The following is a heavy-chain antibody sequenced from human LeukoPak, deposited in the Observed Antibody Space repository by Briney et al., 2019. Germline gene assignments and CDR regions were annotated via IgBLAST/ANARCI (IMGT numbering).Heavy chain of an antibody. V-gene: IGHV1-8*01. J-gene: IGHJ3*02. CDR1: GYTFTIDG. CDR3: ARGLGMSYAFDI. Sequence: ASVKVFCKASGYTFTIDGVNWVRQATGQGLEWMGWMNPNSGNTVYAQKFQGRVTMTRSPSISTAYMELSSLRSDDTAVYYCARGLGMSYAFDIWGQGTMVTVSS. D-gene: IGHD3-16*01. CDR2: MNPNSGNT.